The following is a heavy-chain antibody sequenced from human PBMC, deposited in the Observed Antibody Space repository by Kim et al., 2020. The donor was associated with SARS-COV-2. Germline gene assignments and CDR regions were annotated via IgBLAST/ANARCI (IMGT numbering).Heavy chain of an antibody. D-gene: IGHD2-2*01. V-gene: IGHV4-31*03. Sequence: SETLSLTCTVSGGSISSGGYYWSWIRQHPGKGLEWIGYIYYSGSTYYNPSLKSRVTISVDTSKNQFSLKLSSVTAADTAVYYCARERWGEGCSSTSCPRNNWFDPWGQGTLVTVSS. CDR2: IYYSGST. CDR1: GGSISSGGYY. CDR3: ARERWGEGCSSTSCPRNNWFDP. J-gene: IGHJ5*02.